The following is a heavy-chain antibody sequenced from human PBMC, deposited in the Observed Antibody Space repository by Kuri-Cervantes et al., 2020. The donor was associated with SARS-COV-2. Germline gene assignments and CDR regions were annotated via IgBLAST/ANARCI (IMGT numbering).Heavy chain of an antibody. CDR1: GGTFSSYA. J-gene: IGHJ6*02. D-gene: IGHD2-15*01. V-gene: IGHV1-69*10. Sequence: SVKVSCKASGGTFSSYAISWVRQAPGQGLEWMGGIIPILGIANYAQKFQGRVTITADKSTSTAYMELSSLRSEDTAVYYCARGGYCSGGSCYPYYYYYYGMDVWGQGTTVTVSS. CDR2: IIPILGIA. CDR3: ARGGYCSGGSCYPYYYYYYGMDV.